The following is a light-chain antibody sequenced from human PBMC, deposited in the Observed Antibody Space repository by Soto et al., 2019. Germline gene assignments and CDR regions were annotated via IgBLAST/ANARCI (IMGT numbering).Light chain of an antibody. CDR1: QTIGSN. CDR2: GAS. J-gene: IGKJ1*01. V-gene: IGKV3-15*01. Sequence: DRVMTQSPATLSVSPGERATLSCRASQTIGSNLAWYQQRPGQPPRLLIYGASTRATGIPARFSGSGSGTEFTLTITSLQSEDFAVYYCQHYYSWPRTFGQGTKVDSK. CDR3: QHYYSWPRT.